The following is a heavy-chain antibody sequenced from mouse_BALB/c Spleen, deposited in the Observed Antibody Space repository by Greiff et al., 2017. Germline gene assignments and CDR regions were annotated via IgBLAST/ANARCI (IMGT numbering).Heavy chain of an antibody. CDR1: GFTFSSYA. V-gene: IGHV5-9-4*01. CDR2: ISSGGSYT. J-gene: IGHJ4*01. Sequence: EVMLVESGGGLVKPGGSLKLSCAASGFTFSSYAMSWVRQSPEKRLEWVAEISSGGSYTYYPDTVTGRFTISRDNAKNTLYLEMSSLRSEDTAMYYCARGTTDNAMDYWGQGTSVTVSS. CDR3: ARGTTDNAMDY. D-gene: IGHD1-1*01.